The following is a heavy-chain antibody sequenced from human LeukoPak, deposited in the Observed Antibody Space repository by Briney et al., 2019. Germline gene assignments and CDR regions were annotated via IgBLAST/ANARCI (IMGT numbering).Heavy chain of an antibody. CDR3: ARGLVANNEEDY. CDR2: FDPEDGET. D-gene: IGHD2-15*01. CDR1: GYTLTELS. J-gene: IGHJ4*02. V-gene: IGHV1-24*01. Sequence: GASVKVSCKVSGYTLTELSMHWVRQAPGKGLEWMGGFDPEDGETIYAQKFQGRVTITTDKSTSTAYMELSSLRSEDTAVYYCARGLVANNEEDYWGQGTLVTVSS.